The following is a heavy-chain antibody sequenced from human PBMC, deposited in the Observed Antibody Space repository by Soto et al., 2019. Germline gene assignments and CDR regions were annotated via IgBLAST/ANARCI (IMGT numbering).Heavy chain of an antibody. V-gene: IGHV4-30-4*01. Sequence: SETLFLTCNVSGGPIKTGDYYWNWIRQPPGKGLEWIGYVFYSGATNYSPSPKSRAAISMDTSKNQFSLSLTSVTAADTAVYYCARAGFSYGHLLFWGQGIRVTVSS. CDR1: GGPIKTGDYY. CDR3: ARAGFSYGHLLF. CDR2: VFYSGAT. J-gene: IGHJ4*02. D-gene: IGHD3-10*01.